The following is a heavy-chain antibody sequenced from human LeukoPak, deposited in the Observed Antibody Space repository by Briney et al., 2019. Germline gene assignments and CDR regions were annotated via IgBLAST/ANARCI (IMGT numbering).Heavy chain of an antibody. CDR1: SVSFSGYY. CDR2: INHSGST. D-gene: IGHD2-2*01. V-gene: IGHV4-34*01. J-gene: IGHJ3*02. CDR3: ARSVSDRVVVPAARNHDAFDI. Sequence: PSETLSLTCAVYSVSFSGYYWSWLRQPPGKGLEWIGEINHSGSTNYNPSLKSRVTISVDTSKNQFSLKLSSVTAADTAVYYCARSVSDRVVVPAARNHDAFDIWGQGTMVIVSS.